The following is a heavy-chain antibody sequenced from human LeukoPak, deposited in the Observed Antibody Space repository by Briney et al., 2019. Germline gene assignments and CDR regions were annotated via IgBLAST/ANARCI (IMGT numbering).Heavy chain of an antibody. CDR1: GGPISSSSYY. Sequence: SETLSLTCTVSGGPISSSSYYWGWIRQPPGKGLEWIGSIYYSGSTYYNPSLKSRVTISVDTSKNQFSLKLSSVTAADTAVYYCARGDIVVVPAAIFVWGQGTMVTVSS. CDR2: IYYSGST. D-gene: IGHD2-2*01. V-gene: IGHV4-39*01. J-gene: IGHJ3*01. CDR3: ARGDIVVVPAAIFV.